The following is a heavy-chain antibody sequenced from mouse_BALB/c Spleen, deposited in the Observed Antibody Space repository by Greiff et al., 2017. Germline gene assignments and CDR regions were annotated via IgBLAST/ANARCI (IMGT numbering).Heavy chain of an antibody. J-gene: IGHJ4*01. CDR1: GFTFSSYY. D-gene: IGHD1-1*01. Sequence: EVKLVESGGGLVKLGGSLKLSCAASGFTFSSYYMSWVRQTPEKRLELVAAINSNGGSTYYPDTVKGRFTISRDNAKNTLYLQMSSLKSEDTALYYCARDYEGGAMDYWGQGTSVTVSS. CDR2: INSNGGST. CDR3: ARDYEGGAMDY. V-gene: IGHV5-6-2*01.